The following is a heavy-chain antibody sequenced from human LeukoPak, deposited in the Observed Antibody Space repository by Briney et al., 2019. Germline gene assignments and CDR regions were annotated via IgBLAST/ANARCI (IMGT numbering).Heavy chain of an antibody. CDR2: INHDGSST. J-gene: IGHJ4*02. CDR1: GFTFTTFW. Sequence: PGGSLRLSCATSGFTFTTFWMHWVRQAPGKGLVWVSRINHDGSSTNYADSVKGRFTISRDNSKNTLYLQMNSLRAEDTAVYYCAKHQAGYSSGLDYWGQGTLVTVSS. D-gene: IGHD6-19*01. CDR3: AKHQAGYSSGLDY. V-gene: IGHV3-74*01.